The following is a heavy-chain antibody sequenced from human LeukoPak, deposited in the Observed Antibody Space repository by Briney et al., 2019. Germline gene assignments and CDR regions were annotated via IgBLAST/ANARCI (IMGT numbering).Heavy chain of an antibody. V-gene: IGHV4-59*01. J-gene: IGHJ4*02. Sequence: MTSETLSLTCTVSGGSINDASWNWIRKPPGKGLEWIGYIYYSGSTNYNPSLKSRVTISVDTSKNQFSLKLSSVTAADTAVYYCARTGSSWYKYFDYWGQGTLVTVSS. CDR2: IYYSGST. CDR3: ARTGSSWYKYFDY. CDR1: GGSINDAS. D-gene: IGHD6-13*01.